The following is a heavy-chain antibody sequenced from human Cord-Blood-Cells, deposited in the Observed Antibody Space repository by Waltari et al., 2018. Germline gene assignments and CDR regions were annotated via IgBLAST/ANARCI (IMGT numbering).Heavy chain of an antibody. J-gene: IGHJ5*02. CDR2: IIPIFGTA. CDR1: GGTFSSYA. CDR3: ARAFCSSTSCYRVVWFDP. Sequence: QVQLVQSGAEVKKPGSSVKVSCKASGGTFSSYAISWVRQAPGHGLEWMGGIIPIFGTANYAQKFQGRVTITADESTSTAYMELSSLRSEDTAVYYCARAFCSSTSCYRVVWFDPWGQGTLVTVSS. V-gene: IGHV1-69*12. D-gene: IGHD2-2*02.